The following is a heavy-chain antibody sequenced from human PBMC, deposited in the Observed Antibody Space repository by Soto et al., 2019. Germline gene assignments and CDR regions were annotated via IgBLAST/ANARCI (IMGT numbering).Heavy chain of an antibody. V-gene: IGHV3-23*01. CDR3: AREVGHGWFDP. CDR2: ITGSGGST. Sequence: GGSLRLSCAASGFTFSSYAMSWVRQSPGKGLTWVSVITGSGGSTYYADSVKGRFTISRDNSKNTLYLQMNSLRAEDTAVYYCAREVGHGWFDPWGQGTLVTVSS. CDR1: GFTFSSYA. J-gene: IGHJ5*02.